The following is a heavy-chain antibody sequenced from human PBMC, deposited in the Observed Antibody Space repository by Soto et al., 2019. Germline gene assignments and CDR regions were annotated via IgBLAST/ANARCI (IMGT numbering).Heavy chain of an antibody. V-gene: IGHV1-69*13. CDR3: ARVSIGSGWSDYYYGMDV. CDR1: GYTFTSYG. CDR2: IIPIFGTA. J-gene: IGHJ6*02. D-gene: IGHD6-19*01. Sequence: ASVKVSCKASGYTFTSYGISWVRQAPGQGPEWMGGIIPIFGTANYAQKFQGRVTITADESTSTAYMELSSLRSEDTAVYYCARVSIGSGWSDYYYGMDVWGQGTTVTVSS.